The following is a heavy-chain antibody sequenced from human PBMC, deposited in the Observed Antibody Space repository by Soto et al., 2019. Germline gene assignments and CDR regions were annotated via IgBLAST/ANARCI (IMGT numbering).Heavy chain of an antibody. CDR3: VRDGSGNLYLNWFDP. D-gene: IGHD6-19*01. CDR2: ISSHSSTL. Sequence: PGGSLRLSCAASGFTFSSYSMNWVRQAPGKGLEWISYISSHSSTLHYADSVKGRFTISRDNAGNSLYLQMNSLRDEDTAVYYCVRDGSGNLYLNWFDPWCQETLVTVSS. J-gene: IGHJ5*01. CDR1: GFTFSSYS. V-gene: IGHV3-48*02.